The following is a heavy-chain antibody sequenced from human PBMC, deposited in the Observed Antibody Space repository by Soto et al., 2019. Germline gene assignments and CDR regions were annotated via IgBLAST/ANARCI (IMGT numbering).Heavy chain of an antibody. CDR1: GFTFSSYA. V-gene: IGHV3-23*01. J-gene: IGHJ4*02. D-gene: IGHD6-19*01. Sequence: EVQLLESGGGLVQPGGSLRLSCAASGFTFSSYAMNWVRQAPGKGLEWVSVISGSGGSTYYADSVKGRFTISRDNSKSTLYLQLNSLRAEDTAVYYCARRSSGCYFDYWGQGTLVTVSS. CDR3: ARRSSGCYFDY. CDR2: ISGSGGST.